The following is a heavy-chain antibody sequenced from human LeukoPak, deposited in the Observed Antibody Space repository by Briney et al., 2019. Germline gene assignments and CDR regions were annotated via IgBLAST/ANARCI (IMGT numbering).Heavy chain of an antibody. J-gene: IGHJ4*02. CDR1: GGSISSYY. Sequence: SETLSLTCTVSGGSISSYYWSWIRQPPGKGLEWIGYIYYSGSTNYNPSLKSRVTMTRDTSASTVYMQLSSLRSDDTAVYFCAARSGYYTGFDYWGQGALVTVSS. V-gene: IGHV4-59*03. D-gene: IGHD3-3*01. CDR3: AARSGYYTGFDY. CDR2: IYYSGST.